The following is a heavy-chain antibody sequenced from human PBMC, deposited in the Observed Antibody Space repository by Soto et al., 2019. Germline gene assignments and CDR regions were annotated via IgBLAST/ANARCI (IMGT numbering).Heavy chain of an antibody. J-gene: IGHJ6*02. CDR1: GFTFSNYW. V-gene: IGHV3-74*01. D-gene: IGHD4-17*01. CDR2: INSDGSNT. CDR3: ARAVTRFYGMDV. Sequence: EVRLVESGGGLVQPGGSLRLSCTASGFTFSNYWMHWVRQVPGKGLVWVSRINSDGSNTIYADSVKGRFTISRDNAKNTLYLQMNSLRAEDTAVYYCARAVTRFYGMDVWAQGTTVTVSS.